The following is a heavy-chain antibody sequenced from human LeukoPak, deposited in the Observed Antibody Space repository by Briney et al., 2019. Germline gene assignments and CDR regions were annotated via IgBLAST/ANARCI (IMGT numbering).Heavy chain of an antibody. CDR2: INPNSGGT. D-gene: IGHD3-10*01. V-gene: IGHV1-2*02. Sequence: ASVKVSCKASGYTFTGYYMHWVRQAPGQGLEWMGWINPNSGGTNYAQKFQGRVTMTRDTSISTAYMELSRLRSDDTAVYYCARDSSIGDLLTPFDYWGQGTLVTVSS. CDR1: GYTFTGYY. J-gene: IGHJ4*02. CDR3: ARDSSIGDLLTPFDY.